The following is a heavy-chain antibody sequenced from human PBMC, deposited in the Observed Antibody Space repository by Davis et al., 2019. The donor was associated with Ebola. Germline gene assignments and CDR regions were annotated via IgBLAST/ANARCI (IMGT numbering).Heavy chain of an antibody. CDR2: IYYSGST. Sequence: MPSETLSLTCTVSGGSISSYYWSWIRQPPGKGLEWIGYIYYSGSTNYNPSLKSRVTISVDTSKNQFSLQLSSVTAADTAVYYCARHSGLNPFHPGYWGQGTLVTVSS. CDR3: ARHSGLNPFHPGY. V-gene: IGHV4-59*08. CDR1: GGSISSYY. J-gene: IGHJ4*02.